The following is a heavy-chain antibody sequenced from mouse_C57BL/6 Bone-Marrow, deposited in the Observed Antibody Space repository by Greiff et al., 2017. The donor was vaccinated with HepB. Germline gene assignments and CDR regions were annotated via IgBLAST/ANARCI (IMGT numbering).Heavy chain of an antibody. V-gene: IGHV10-1*01. CDR2: IRSKSNNYAT. CDR3: VIGNGYDVPFDY. CDR1: GFSFNTYA. D-gene: IGHD2-2*01. Sequence: EVKVVESGGGLVQPKGSLKLSCAASGFSFNTYAMNWVRQAPGKGLEWVARIRSKSNNYATYYADSVKDRFTISRDDSESMLYLQMNNLKTEDTAMYYCVIGNGYDVPFDYWGQGTTLTVSS. J-gene: IGHJ2*01.